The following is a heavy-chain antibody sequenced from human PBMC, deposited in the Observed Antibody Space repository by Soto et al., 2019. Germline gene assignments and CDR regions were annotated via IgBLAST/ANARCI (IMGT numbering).Heavy chain of an antibody. Sequence: QGQLVQSGAEVKKPGASGKVSCKASGYTFTSYGISWVRQSPGQGLEWMGWISAYNGNTNYSQKLQGRVTMTTDTSTSTAYMELRNLRSDDTAVDDCAGVYSALQLVNDAFDIWGQGTLVTVSS. D-gene: IGHD6-13*01. J-gene: IGHJ3*02. CDR2: ISAYNGNT. CDR1: GYTFTSYG. V-gene: IGHV1-18*01. CDR3: AGVYSALQLVNDAFDI.